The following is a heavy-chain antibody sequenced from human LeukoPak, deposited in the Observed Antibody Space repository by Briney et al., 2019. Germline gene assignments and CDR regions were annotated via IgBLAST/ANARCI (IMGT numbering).Heavy chain of an antibody. D-gene: IGHD6-13*01. CDR2: ISYDGSNK. CDR3: AKAPGRPGIGAAGT. CDR1: GFTFSSYG. V-gene: IGHV3-30*18. Sequence: PGGSLRLSCAASGFTFSSYGMHWVRQAPGKGLEWVAVISYDGSNKYYAESVKGRFTISRDNSRNTLYLQMNSLRAEDTAVYYCAKAPGRPGIGAAGTWGQGTLVTVSP. J-gene: IGHJ4*02.